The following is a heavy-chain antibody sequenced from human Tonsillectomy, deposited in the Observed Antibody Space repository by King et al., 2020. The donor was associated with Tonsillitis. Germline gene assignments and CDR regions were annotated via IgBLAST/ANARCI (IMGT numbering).Heavy chain of an antibody. V-gene: IGHV3-30-3*01. CDR1: GFTFSSYA. D-gene: IGHD1-26*01. J-gene: IGHJ6*02. Sequence: VQLVESGGGVIQPGRSLRLSCAASGFTFSSYAMHWVRQAPGKGLEWVAVISYDGSNKYYADSVKGRFTISRDNSKNTLYLQMNSLRAEDTAVYYCAREAMWVWYYYGMDVWDQGTTVTVSS. CDR3: AREAMWVWYYYGMDV. CDR2: ISYDGSNK.